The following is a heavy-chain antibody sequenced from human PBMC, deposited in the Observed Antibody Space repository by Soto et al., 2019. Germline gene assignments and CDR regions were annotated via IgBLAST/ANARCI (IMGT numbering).Heavy chain of an antibody. CDR1: RFPFSSYW. J-gene: IGHJ6*03. CDR3: ARGLLWFGDPSDLESYTYHYYTDL. V-gene: IGHV3-74*01. CDR2: INSDGSST. D-gene: IGHD3-10*01. Sequence: EVQLVESGGGLVQPGGSLRLSCAASRFPFSSYWTYWVRQAPGKGLVWVSHINSDGSSTRYADSVTGRFTISRDNAKNTLYLHMNSLRAEHTAIYYRARGLLWFGDPSDLESYTYHYYTDLWAKGTTVTVPS.